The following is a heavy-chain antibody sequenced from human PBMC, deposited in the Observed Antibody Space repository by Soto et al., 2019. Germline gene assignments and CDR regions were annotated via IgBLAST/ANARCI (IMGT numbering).Heavy chain of an antibody. Sequence: PGGSLRLSCTASGFTFSDYAMSWFRQAPGKGLEWVGFIRSKAYGGTTEYAASVKGRFTISRDDSKSIAYLQMNSLKTEDTAVYYCTRDRGAGGGMVRGVIFHYYYYGMDVWGQGTTVTVSS. CDR2: IRSKAYGGTT. D-gene: IGHD3-10*01. J-gene: IGHJ6*02. CDR3: TRDRGAGGGMVRGVIFHYYYYGMDV. V-gene: IGHV3-49*03. CDR1: GFTFSDYA.